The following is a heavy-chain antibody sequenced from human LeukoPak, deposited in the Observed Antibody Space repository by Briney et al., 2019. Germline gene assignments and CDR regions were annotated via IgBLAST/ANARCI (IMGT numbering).Heavy chain of an antibody. Sequence: GGSLRLSCAASGFPFSSYAMSWVRQAPGKGLEWVSAISGGDGSTYYADSVKGRFTISRDNSKNTLYLQMNSLRAEDAAVYYCAKEKSSGWYYLYDYWGQGTLVTVSS. CDR1: GFPFSSYA. CDR2: ISGGDGST. CDR3: AKEKSSGWYYLYDY. D-gene: IGHD6-19*01. V-gene: IGHV3-23*01. J-gene: IGHJ4*02.